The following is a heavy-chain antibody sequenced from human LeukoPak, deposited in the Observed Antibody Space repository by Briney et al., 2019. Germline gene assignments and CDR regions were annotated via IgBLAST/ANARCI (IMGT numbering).Heavy chain of an antibody. D-gene: IGHD2-21*01. V-gene: IGHV4-34*01. CDR3: ARVGVHKGV. CDR2: INHSGST. Sequence: SETLSLTCAVYGGSFSGYYWSWIRQPPGKGLEWIGEINHSGSTNYNPSLKSRVTISVDTSKYQFSLKLSSVTAADTAVYYCARVGVHKGVWGKGTTVTISS. CDR1: GGSFSGYY. J-gene: IGHJ6*04.